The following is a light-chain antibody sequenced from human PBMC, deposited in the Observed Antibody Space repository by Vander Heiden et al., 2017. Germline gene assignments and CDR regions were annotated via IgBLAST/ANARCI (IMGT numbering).Light chain of an antibody. V-gene: IGLV6-57*02. J-gene: IGLJ3*02. CDR2: EDN. CDR3: QSFDNTIVV. Sequence: NLMLPQPHSVSDSPGEPVTISCPGSSGSIASNYVQWYQQRPGSAPTLVIYEDNQRPSGVPDRFSGSIDSSSNAASLTISGLKTEDEADYYCQSFDNTIVVFGGGTKVTVL. CDR1: SGSIASNY.